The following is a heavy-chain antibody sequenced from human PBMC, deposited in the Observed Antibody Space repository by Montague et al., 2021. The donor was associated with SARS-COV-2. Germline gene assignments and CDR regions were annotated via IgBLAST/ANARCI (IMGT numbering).Heavy chain of an antibody. J-gene: IGHJ4*02. CDR1: GDSIDSGDW. CDR2: IHHSGGT. CDR3: ARVPLVGPTAGTSDY. Sequence: SETLSLTCTVSGDSIDSGDWWSWVRQAPGGGLEFIGEIHHSGGTNYNPSLRSRVTMSVDKSKNQFSLSLSSVTAADTAVYYCARVPLVGPTAGTSDYWGLGTLVAVSS. D-gene: IGHD1-1*01. V-gene: IGHV4-4*02.